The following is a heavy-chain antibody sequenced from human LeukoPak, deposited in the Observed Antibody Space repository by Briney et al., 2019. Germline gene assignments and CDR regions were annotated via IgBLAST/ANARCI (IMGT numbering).Heavy chain of an antibody. V-gene: IGHV4-34*01. D-gene: IGHD1-26*01. J-gene: IGHJ4*02. CDR3: ARGLSLVGATNDY. Sequence: SKTLSLTCAVYGGSFSGYYWSWIRQPPGKGLEWIGEINHSGSTNYNPSLKSRVTISVDTSKNQFSLKLSSVTAADTAVYYCARGLSLVGATNDYWGQGTLVTVSS. CDR2: INHSGST. CDR1: GGSFSGYY.